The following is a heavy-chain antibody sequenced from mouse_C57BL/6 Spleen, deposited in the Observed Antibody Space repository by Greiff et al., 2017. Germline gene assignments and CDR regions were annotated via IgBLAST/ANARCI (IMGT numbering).Heavy chain of an antibody. CDR1: GYTFTSYW. Sequence: QVQLKQPGAELVKPGASVKLSCKASGYTFTSYWMQWVKQRPGQGLEWIGEIDPSDSYTNYNQKFKGKATLTVDTSSSTAYMQLSSLTSEDSAVYYCARRDYGSWFAYWGQGTLVTVSA. D-gene: IGHD1-1*01. J-gene: IGHJ3*01. CDR2: IDPSDSYT. CDR3: ARRDYGSWFAY. V-gene: IGHV1-50*01.